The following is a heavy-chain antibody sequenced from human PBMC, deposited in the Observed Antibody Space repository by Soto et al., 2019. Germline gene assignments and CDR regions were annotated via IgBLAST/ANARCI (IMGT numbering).Heavy chain of an antibody. CDR2: IYYSGST. CDR3: ARVSRDYYDSSGYYYYGMDV. CDR1: GGSISSYY. Sequence: SETLSLTCTVSGGSISSYYWSWIRQPPGKGLEWIGYIYYSGSTNYNPSLKSRVTISVDTSKNQFSLKLSSVTAADTAVYYCARVSRDYYDSSGYYYYGMDVWGQGTTVTVSS. V-gene: IGHV4-59*01. D-gene: IGHD3-22*01. J-gene: IGHJ6*02.